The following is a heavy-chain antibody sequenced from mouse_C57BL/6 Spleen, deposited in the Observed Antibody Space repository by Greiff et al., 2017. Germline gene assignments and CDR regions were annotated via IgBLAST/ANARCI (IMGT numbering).Heavy chain of an antibody. V-gene: IGHV5-4*01. D-gene: IGHD2-3*01. J-gene: IGHJ4*01. CDR1: GFTFSSYA. Sequence: DVHLVESGGGLVKPGGSLKLSCAASGFTFSSYAMSWVRQTPEKRLEWVATISDGGSYTYYPDNVKGRFTISRDNAKNNLYLQMSHLKSEDTAMYYCARAIYDGYPYAMDYWGQGTSVTVSS. CDR3: ARAIYDGYPYAMDY. CDR2: ISDGGSYT.